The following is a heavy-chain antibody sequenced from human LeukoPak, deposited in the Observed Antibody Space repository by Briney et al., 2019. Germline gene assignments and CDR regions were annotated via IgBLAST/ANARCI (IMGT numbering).Heavy chain of an antibody. CDR3: ARAAAVQNNWFDP. D-gene: IGHD6-13*01. CDR2: IYYSGSA. CDR1: GGSISSSSYY. Sequence: PSETLSLTCTVSGGSISSSSYYWGWIRQPPGKGLKWIGSIYYSGSAYYNPSLKSRVTISVDTSKNQFSLKLSSVTAADTAVYYCARAAAVQNNWFDPWGQGTLVTVSS. V-gene: IGHV4-39*01. J-gene: IGHJ5*02.